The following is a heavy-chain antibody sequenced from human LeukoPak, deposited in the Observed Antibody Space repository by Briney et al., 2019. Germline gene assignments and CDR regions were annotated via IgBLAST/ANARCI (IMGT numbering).Heavy chain of an antibody. V-gene: IGHV3-9*01. CDR3: VKDAPNGSVDF. CDR2: IHPNNGGV. D-gene: IGHD2-8*01. J-gene: IGHJ4*02. Sequence: GGSLRLSCVTSGFTFERYVMHWMRLALGKGLECVSSIHPNNGGVGYAASVKGRFAISRDNARNSLYLEMTSLRPEDTAVYYCVKDAPNGSVDFWGRGTLVTVSS. CDR1: GFTFERYV.